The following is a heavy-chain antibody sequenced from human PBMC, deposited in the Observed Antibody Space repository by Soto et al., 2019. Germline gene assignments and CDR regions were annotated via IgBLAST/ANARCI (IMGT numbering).Heavy chain of an antibody. V-gene: IGHV4-34*01. D-gene: IGHD3-22*01. CDR1: GGSFSDNY. Sequence: SETLSLTCAVYGGSFSDNYWSWIRQPPGKGLEWIGEINHSGGTNYNPSLKSRVTISIDTSKNHFSLNLSSVTAADTAVYYCARSWVIAYFDYWGQGTLVTVSS. CDR3: ARSWVIAYFDY. J-gene: IGHJ4*02. CDR2: INHSGGT.